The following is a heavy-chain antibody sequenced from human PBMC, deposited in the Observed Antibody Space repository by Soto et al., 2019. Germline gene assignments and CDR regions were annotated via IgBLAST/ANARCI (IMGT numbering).Heavy chain of an antibody. CDR1: GFTFSSYG. Sequence: GGSLRLSCAASGFTFSSYGMHWVRQAPGKGLEWVAVIWYDGSNKYYADSVKGRFTISRDNSKNTLYLQMNSLRAEDTAVYYCARDLSAYMQWLATTAATDYGMDVWGQGTTVTVSS. D-gene: IGHD6-19*01. J-gene: IGHJ6*02. CDR2: IWYDGSNK. V-gene: IGHV3-33*01. CDR3: ARDLSAYMQWLATTAATDYGMDV.